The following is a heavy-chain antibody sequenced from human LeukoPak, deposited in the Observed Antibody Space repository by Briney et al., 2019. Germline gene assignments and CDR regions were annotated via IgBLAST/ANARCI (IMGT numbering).Heavy chain of an antibody. Sequence: PGGSLRLSCAASGFTFSSYAMSWVRQAPGKGLEWVSAISGSGGSTYYADSVKGRFTISRDNSKNTLYLQMNSLRAEDTAVYYCAKTGELPYCGGDCSSPTWFDPWGQGTLVTVSS. CDR3: AKTGELPYCGGDCSSPTWFDP. J-gene: IGHJ5*02. CDR2: ISGSGGST. V-gene: IGHV3-23*01. CDR1: GFTFSSYA. D-gene: IGHD2-21*02.